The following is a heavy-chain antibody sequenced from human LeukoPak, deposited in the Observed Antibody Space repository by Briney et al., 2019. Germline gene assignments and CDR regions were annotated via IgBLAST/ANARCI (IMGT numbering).Heavy chain of an antibody. CDR3: ARQPKLLIGPYSGLPIDY. CDR2: IYYSGRT. D-gene: IGHD1-26*01. Sequence: SETLSLTCTVSGDSINSYYWNWIRQPPGKGLEWIGYIYYSGRTDYNPSLKSRVTISVDTSKHQFSMKLKSVTAADTAVYFCARQPKLLIGPYSGLPIDYWGQGTLVTVSS. CDR1: GDSINSYY. V-gene: IGHV4-59*01. J-gene: IGHJ4*02.